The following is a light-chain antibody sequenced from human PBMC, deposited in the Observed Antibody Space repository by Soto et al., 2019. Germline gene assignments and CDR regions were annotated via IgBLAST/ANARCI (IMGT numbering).Light chain of an antibody. Sequence: DIQMTQSPSTLSASGGDRVTITSRASQSISYWLAWYQQKPGKAPKPLIYDASSLESGVPSRFSGSGSGTEFTLTISSLQPDDFASYYCQQYNSYSPWTFGQGTKVEIK. CDR2: DAS. CDR3: QQYNSYSPWT. J-gene: IGKJ1*01. CDR1: QSISYW. V-gene: IGKV1-5*01.